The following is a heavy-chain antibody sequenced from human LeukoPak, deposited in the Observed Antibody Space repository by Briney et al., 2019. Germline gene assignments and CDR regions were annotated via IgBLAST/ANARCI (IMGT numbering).Heavy chain of an antibody. Sequence: PSETLSLTCAVYGGSFSDYWWTWIRQPPGKGLEWIGEINHSGSTNYNPSLKSRVTISVDTSKNQFSLKLSSVTAADTAVYYCARGYQGFWRPYYYYYMDVWGKGTTVTVSS. D-gene: IGHD3-3*01. CDR1: GGSFSDYW. CDR3: ARGYQGFWRPYYYYYMDV. CDR2: INHSGST. J-gene: IGHJ6*03. V-gene: IGHV4-34*01.